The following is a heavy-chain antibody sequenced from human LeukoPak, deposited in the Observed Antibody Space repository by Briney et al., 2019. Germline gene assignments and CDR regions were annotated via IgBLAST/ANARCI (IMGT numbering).Heavy chain of an antibody. CDR3: AREVVVVVAATPHHYFDY. CDR2: IYHSGST. J-gene: IGHJ4*02. D-gene: IGHD2-15*01. V-gene: IGHV4-30-2*01. CDR1: GGSISSGGYS. Sequence: SQTLSLTCAVSGGSISSGGYSWSWIRQPLGKGLEWIGYIYHSGSTYYNPSLKSRVTISVDRSKNQFSLKLSSVTAADTAVYYCAREVVVVVAATPHHYFDYWGQGTLVTVSS.